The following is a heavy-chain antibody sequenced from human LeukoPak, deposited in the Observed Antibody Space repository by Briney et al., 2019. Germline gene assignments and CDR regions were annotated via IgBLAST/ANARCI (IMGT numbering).Heavy chain of an antibody. Sequence: GGSLRLSCATCGFTFDSYWMSWVRQDPGKGLEWVANIKEDGSEKYYVDSVKGRFTISRDNAKNSVYLQMNSLRAEDTAVYYCAREIGSAARGRWGQGTLVTVCS. CDR2: IKEDGSEK. V-gene: IGHV3-7*05. CDR3: AREIGSAARGR. CDR1: GFTFDSYW. J-gene: IGHJ4*02. D-gene: IGHD6-13*01.